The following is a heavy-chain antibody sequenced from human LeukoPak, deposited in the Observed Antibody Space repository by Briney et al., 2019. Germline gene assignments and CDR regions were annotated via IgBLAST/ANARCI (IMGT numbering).Heavy chain of an antibody. D-gene: IGHD5-18*01. Sequence: GESLKISCQGSGYTFTSYWIAWVRQMPGKGLEWMGIIYPGDSDTRYSPSFQGQATISADKSISTAYLQWSSLKASDTAMYYCASRSAMGDQETYGMDVWGQGTTVTVSS. V-gene: IGHV5-51*01. CDR1: GYTFTSYW. CDR3: ASRSAMGDQETYGMDV. J-gene: IGHJ6*02. CDR2: IYPGDSDT.